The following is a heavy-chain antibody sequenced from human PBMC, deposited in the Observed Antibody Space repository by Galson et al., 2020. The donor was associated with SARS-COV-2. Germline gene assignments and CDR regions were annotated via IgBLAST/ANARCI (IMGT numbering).Heavy chain of an antibody. V-gene: IGHV3-48*03. Sequence: GGSLRLSCAGSGFTFSSYEMNWVRQAPGKGLEWVSYISGSVTNIYYADSVKGRFTISRDNAMNSLYLQMTSLRAEDTAVYYCASPYLAAAAFFGAFDIWGLGTMVTVSS. J-gene: IGHJ3*02. CDR1: GFTFSSYE. CDR3: ASPYLAAAAFFGAFDI. D-gene: IGHD2-15*01. CDR2: ISGSVTNI.